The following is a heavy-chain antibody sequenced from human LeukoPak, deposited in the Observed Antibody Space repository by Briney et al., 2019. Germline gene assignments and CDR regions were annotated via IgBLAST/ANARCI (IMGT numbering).Heavy chain of an antibody. J-gene: IGHJ4*02. CDR1: GFTFDDYG. CDR2: ISSSGSTI. V-gene: IGHV3-48*04. CDR3: ARGGAARPDY. D-gene: IGHD6-6*01. Sequence: GGSLRLSCAASGFTFDDYGMSWVRQAPGKGLEWVSYISSSGSTIYYADSVKGRFTISRDNVKSLLYLQINNLRVEDTSVYYCARGGAARPDYWGQGTLVNVSS.